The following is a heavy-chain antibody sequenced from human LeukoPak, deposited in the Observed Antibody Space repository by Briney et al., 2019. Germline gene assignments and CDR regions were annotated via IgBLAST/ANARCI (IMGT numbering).Heavy chain of an antibody. J-gene: IGHJ6*02. V-gene: IGHV3-66*01. CDR1: GFTVSSNY. CDR2: IYSGGST. D-gene: IGHD3-22*01. Sequence: GGSLRLSCAASGFTVSSNYISWVRQAPGKGLEWVSVIYSGGSTYYADSVKGRFTISRDNSKNTLYLQMNSLRAEDTAVYYCARDGTDSSGYYLYYYGMDVWGQGTTVTVSS. CDR3: ARDGTDSSGYYLYYYGMDV.